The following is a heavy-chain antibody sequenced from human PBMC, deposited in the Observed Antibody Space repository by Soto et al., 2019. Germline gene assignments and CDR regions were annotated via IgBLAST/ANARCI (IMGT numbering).Heavy chain of an antibody. CDR1: GFIFSTYG. J-gene: IGHJ6*02. D-gene: IGHD5-12*01. Sequence: PGGSLRLSCTASGFIFSTYGMHWVRQAPGKGLEWVAVISFDGRNKYYADSVRGRFTISRDNSKNTLHLQMNSLRGEDTAVYYCAKDTATAITSYYFYGMDVWGQGTTVTVSS. V-gene: IGHV3-30*18. CDR2: ISFDGRNK. CDR3: AKDTATAITSYYFYGMDV.